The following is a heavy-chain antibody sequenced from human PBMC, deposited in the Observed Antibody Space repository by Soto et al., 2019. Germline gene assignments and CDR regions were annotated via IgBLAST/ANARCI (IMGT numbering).Heavy chain of an antibody. CDR1: GGSISSSSYY. J-gene: IGHJ5*02. CDR3: ARLINLHDFWSGPPNWFDP. V-gene: IGHV4-39*01. D-gene: IGHD3-3*01. CDR2: IYYSGST. Sequence: SETLSLTCTVSGGSISSSSYYWGWIRQPPGKGLEWIGSIYYSGSTYYNPSLKSRVTISVDTSKNQFSLKLSSVTAADTAVYYCARLINLHDFWSGPPNWFDPWGQGTLVTVSS.